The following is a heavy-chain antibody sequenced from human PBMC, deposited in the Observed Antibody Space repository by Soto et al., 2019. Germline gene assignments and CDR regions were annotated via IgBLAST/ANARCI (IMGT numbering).Heavy chain of an antibody. CDR1: GFTFSSYA. J-gene: IGHJ5*02. D-gene: IGHD6-13*01. CDR2: ISGSGGST. CDR3: AKVIAAAGTGYWFDP. Sequence: EVQLLESGGGLVQPGGSLRLSCAASGFTFSSYAMSWVRQAPGKGLEWVSAISGSGGSTYYADSVKGRFTISRDNSKDTLYLQMNSLSAEDTAGYYCAKVIAAAGTGYWFDPWGQGTLVTVSS. V-gene: IGHV3-23*01.